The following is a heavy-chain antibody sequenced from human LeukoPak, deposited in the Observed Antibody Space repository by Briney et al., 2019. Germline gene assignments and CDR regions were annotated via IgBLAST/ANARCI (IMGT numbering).Heavy chain of an antibody. CDR3: TTDQSHRGYDPGYFYY. J-gene: IGHJ4*02. Sequence: PGGSRRPSCAAYGFSLSNAWMSWVRPPPGEGLGWVGRIKSKTDGGTTDYAAPVKGRFTISRDDSKNTLYLQMNSLETEDTAVYYCTTDQSHRGYDPGYFYYWGQGTLVTVSS. CDR2: IKSKTDGGTT. CDR1: GFSLSNAW. V-gene: IGHV3-15*01. D-gene: IGHD5-12*01.